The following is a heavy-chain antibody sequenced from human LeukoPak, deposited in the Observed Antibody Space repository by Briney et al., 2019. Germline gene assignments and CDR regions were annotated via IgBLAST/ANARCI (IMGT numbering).Heavy chain of an antibody. CDR3: ARGGRKDY. V-gene: IGHV4-34*01. Sequence: SETLSLTCAVYGGSFSGYYWSWIRQPPGKGLEWIGEINHSGSTNYNPSLKSRVTISVDTSKNQFSLKLSSVTAADTAVYYCARGGRKDYWGQGTLVTVSS. CDR2: INHSGST. D-gene: IGHD2-15*01. J-gene: IGHJ4*02. CDR1: GGSFSGYY.